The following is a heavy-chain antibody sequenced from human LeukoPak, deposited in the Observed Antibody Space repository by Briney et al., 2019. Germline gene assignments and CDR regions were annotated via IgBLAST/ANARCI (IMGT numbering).Heavy chain of an antibody. Sequence: GGSLRLSCAASGFTFDDYAMHWVRQAPGKGLEWVSGISWNSGSIGYADSVKGRFTISRDNAKNSLYLQVNSLRAEDMALYYCAKDMGYDILTGNYGFDYWGQGTLVTVSS. J-gene: IGHJ4*02. CDR3: AKDMGYDILTGNYGFDY. D-gene: IGHD3-9*01. V-gene: IGHV3-9*03. CDR2: ISWNSGSI. CDR1: GFTFDDYA.